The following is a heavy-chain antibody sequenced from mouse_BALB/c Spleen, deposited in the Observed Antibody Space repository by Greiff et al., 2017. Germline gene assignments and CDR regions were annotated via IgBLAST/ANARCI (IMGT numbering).Heavy chain of an antibody. CDR1: GFTFSSYA. Sequence: EVMLVESGGGLVKPGGSLKLSCAASGFTFSSYAMSWVRQTPEKRLEWVASISSGGSTYYPDSVKGRFTISRDNARNILYLQMSSLRSEDTAMYYCARSLSTIGTRGITYYYAMDYWGQGTSVTVSS. CDR3: ARSLSTIGTRGITYYYAMDY. V-gene: IGHV5-6-5*01. D-gene: IGHD2-14*01. CDR2: ISSGGST. J-gene: IGHJ4*01.